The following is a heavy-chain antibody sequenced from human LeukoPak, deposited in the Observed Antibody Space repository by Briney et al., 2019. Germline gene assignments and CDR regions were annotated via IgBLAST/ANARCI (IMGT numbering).Heavy chain of an antibody. V-gene: IGHV1-2*02. CDR3: ARVSGTMVRGVTYYYYGMDV. CDR1: GYTFTGYY. CDR2: INPNSGGT. J-gene: IGHJ6*02. D-gene: IGHD3-10*01. Sequence: ASVTVSCTASGYTFTGYYIHWVRQAPGQGLEWMGWINPNSGGTNYAQKFQGRVTMTRDTSISTAYMELSRLRSDDTAVYYCARVSGTMVRGVTYYYYGMDVWGQGTTVTVSS.